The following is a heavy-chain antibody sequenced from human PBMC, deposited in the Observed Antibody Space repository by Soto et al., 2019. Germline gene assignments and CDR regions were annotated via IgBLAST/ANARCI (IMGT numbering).Heavy chain of an antibody. J-gene: IGHJ4*02. CDR3: AKGPFVETVAGYYFDY. V-gene: IGHV3-23*01. Sequence: GESLKISCAASGFTFSSYAMSWVRQAPGKGLEWVSAISGSGGSTYYADSVKGRFTISRDNSKNTLYLQMNSLRAEDTAVYYCAKGPFVETVAGYYFDYWGQGTLVTVS. CDR2: ISGSGGST. D-gene: IGHD6-19*01. CDR1: GFTFSSYA.